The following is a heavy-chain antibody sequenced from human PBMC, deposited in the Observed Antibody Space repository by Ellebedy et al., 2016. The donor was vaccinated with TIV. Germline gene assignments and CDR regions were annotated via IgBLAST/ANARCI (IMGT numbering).Heavy chain of an antibody. Sequence: GESLKISCAASGFIVSSNYMSWVRQAPGKGLEWVSIIYGGGGTYYADSVKGRFTISRDNSKNTLYLQMNSLRAEDTAVYYCARDGEGGPYDYWGQGTLVTVSS. CDR2: IYGGGGT. CDR3: ARDGEGGPYDY. CDR1: GFIVSSNY. D-gene: IGHD3-10*01. J-gene: IGHJ4*02. V-gene: IGHV3-66*01.